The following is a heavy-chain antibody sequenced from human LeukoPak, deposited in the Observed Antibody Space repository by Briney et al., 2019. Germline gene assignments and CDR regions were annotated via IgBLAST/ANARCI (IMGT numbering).Heavy chain of an antibody. CDR2: TYYRSRWHL. J-gene: IGHJ4*02. Sequence: SQTLSLTCAISGDSVSSDSAAWSWIRQSPSRGLEWLGRTYYRSRWHLDYAVSVESRITITPDTSKNQFSLQLNSVTPEETAVYYCARGRYFDFYDYWGQGTLVTVSS. D-gene: IGHD3-9*01. CDR3: ARGRYFDFYDY. CDR1: GDSVSSDSAA. V-gene: IGHV6-1*01.